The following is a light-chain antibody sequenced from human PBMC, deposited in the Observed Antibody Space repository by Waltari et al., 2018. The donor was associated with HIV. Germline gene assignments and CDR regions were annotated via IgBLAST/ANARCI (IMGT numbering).Light chain of an antibody. J-gene: IGLJ2*01. V-gene: IGLV2-14*01. Sequence: QSALTQPASVSGSPGQSITISCTGTSTDISTYSFVSWYQKHPDKAPKLLIYEVDSRPSGGSRRFSGSKSGDTASLTISSIQADDEADYYCSSYTTTNTVVFGGGTKFTVL. CDR3: SSYTTTNTVV. CDR2: EVD. CDR1: STDISTYSF.